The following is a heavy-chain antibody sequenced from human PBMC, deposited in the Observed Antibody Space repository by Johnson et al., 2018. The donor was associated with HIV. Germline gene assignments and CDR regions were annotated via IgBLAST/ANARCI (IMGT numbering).Heavy chain of an antibody. J-gene: IGHJ3*02. CDR2: ISYDGSNK. V-gene: IGHV3-30-3*01. CDR1: GFTFSSYD. CDR3: ARDWEGYAFDI. D-gene: IGHD1-26*01. Sequence: QVQLVESGGGLVKPGGSLRLSCAASGFTFSSYDMYWVRQAPGKGLEWVAVISYDGSNKYYADSVKGPFTISRDNSKNTLDLQMNRLRAQDTAVYYCARDWEGYAFDIWGQGTMVTVSS.